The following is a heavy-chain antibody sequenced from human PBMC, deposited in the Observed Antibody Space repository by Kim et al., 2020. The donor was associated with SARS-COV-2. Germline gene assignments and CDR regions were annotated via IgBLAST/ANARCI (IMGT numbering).Heavy chain of an antibody. Sequence: ASVKVSCKVSGYTRSELSMHWVRQAPGKGLEWMGGFDPEDGETIFAQKFQGRVTMTEDTSTDTAYMELRSLRSEDTAVYFCATAVVVPIARTYYYYGLDVWGQGTTVTVSS. CDR2: FDPEDGET. V-gene: IGHV1-24*01. CDR1: GYTRSELS. D-gene: IGHD2-15*01. J-gene: IGHJ6*02. CDR3: ATAVVVPIARTYYYYGLDV.